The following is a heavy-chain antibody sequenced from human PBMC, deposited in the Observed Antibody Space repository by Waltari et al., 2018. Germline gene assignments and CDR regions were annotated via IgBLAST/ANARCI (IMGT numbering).Heavy chain of an antibody. D-gene: IGHD3-10*01. CDR2: IDAGGSTT. J-gene: IGHJ4*02. Sequence: EVQLLESGGGLVQPGGSLRLPFAASGFTFTGYPLGCARQAPGKGLEWVSVIDAGGSTTYYADSVKGRFTISRDNSKNTLYLQMNSLRAEDTAVYYCAKCVWIREYHFDYWGQGTLVTVSS. CDR3: AKCVWIREYHFDY. CDR1: GFTFTGYP. V-gene: IGHV3-23*03.